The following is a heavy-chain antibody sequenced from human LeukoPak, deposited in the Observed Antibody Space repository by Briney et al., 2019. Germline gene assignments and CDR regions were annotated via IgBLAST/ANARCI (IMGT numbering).Heavy chain of an antibody. Sequence: GASVKVSCKPSGYPFSGHYINWGRHAPGQGLEWRGWIKPNSGDTNYAQRFQGSLTMTRDTTISKVYMELSRLTSDDTAVYYCARGYEWELAIDFWGQGTLITVSS. D-gene: IGHD1-26*01. CDR3: ARGYEWELAIDF. CDR1: GYPFSGHY. CDR2: IKPNSGDT. V-gene: IGHV1-2*02. J-gene: IGHJ4*02.